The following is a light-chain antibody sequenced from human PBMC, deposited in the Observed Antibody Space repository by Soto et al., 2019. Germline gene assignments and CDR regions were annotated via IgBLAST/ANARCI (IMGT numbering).Light chain of an antibody. Sequence: EIVLTQSPGTLSLSPGDRATLSCRASQSVSSNYLAWYHQKPGQAPRLLLYGASSRATGIPDRFSGSGPGTDFTLSISRLEPEDFGVYYCQQYGSSPRLAFGGGTKVDIK. V-gene: IGKV3-20*01. CDR1: QSVSSNY. CDR3: QQYGSSPRLA. CDR2: GAS. J-gene: IGKJ4*01.